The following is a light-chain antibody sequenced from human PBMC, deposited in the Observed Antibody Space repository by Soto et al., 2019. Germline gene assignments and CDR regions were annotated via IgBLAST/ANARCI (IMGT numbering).Light chain of an antibody. CDR1: QGISSY. Sequence: AIRMTQSPSSFSASTGDRVTITCRASQGISSYLAWYQQKPGKAPKLLIYAASTLQSGVPSRFSGSGSGTDFTLTISCLQSEDFPTYYCQQYYSYPHTFGQGNKVEIK. CDR3: QQYYSYPHT. CDR2: AAS. J-gene: IGKJ1*01. V-gene: IGKV1-8*01.